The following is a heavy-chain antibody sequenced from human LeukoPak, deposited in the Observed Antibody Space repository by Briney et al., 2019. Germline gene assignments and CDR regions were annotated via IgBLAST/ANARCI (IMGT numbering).Heavy chain of an antibody. Sequence: GGSLRLSCAASGFTFSSYAMSWVRQAPGKGLEWVSAISGSGGSTYYADSVKGRFTISRDNSKNTLYLQMNSLRAEDTAVYYCPKDRITGTTRALRLYDYWGQGTLVTVSS. J-gene: IGHJ4*02. CDR2: ISGSGGST. CDR1: GFTFSSYA. D-gene: IGHD1-7*01. V-gene: IGHV3-23*01. CDR3: PKDRITGTTRALRLYDY.